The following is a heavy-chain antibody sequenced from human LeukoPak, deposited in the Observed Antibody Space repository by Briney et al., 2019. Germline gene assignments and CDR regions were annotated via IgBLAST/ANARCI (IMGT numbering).Heavy chain of an antibody. CDR3: ANALDDFGGG. J-gene: IGHJ4*02. Sequence: GGSLRLSCAASGFTFSSYWMTWVRQAPGKGLEWVANIKQDGSKKNYVDSVKGRFTISRDNAKNSLYLQMNSLRTEDTAVYYCANALDDFGGGWGQGTLVTVSS. CDR2: IKQDGSKK. V-gene: IGHV3-7*01. CDR1: GFTFSSYW. D-gene: IGHD4-23*01.